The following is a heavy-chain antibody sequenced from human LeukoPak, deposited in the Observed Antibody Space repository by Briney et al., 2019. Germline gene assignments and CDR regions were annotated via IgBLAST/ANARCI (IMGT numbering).Heavy chain of an antibody. CDR3: ATAVADNFDY. J-gene: IGHJ4*02. CDR1: GGSFSGYY. V-gene: IGHV4-34*01. Sequence: SETLSLTCAVYGGSFSGYYWSWIRQPPGKGLEWMGEINHSGSTNYNPSLKSRVTISVDTSKNQFSLKLSSVTAADTAVYYCATAVADNFDYWGQGTLVTVSS. D-gene: IGHD6-19*01. CDR2: INHSGST.